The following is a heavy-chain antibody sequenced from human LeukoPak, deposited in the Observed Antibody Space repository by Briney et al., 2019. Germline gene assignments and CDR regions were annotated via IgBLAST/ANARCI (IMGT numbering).Heavy chain of an antibody. CDR1: GGSISSYY. CDR3: AREEGDYSNYYFDY. Sequence: SETLSLTYTVSGGSISSYYWSWIRQPAGKGLEWIGRIYTSGSTNYNSSLKSRVTMSVDTSKNQFSLKLSSVTAADTAVYYCAREEGDYSNYYFDYWGQGTLVTVSS. CDR2: IYTSGST. V-gene: IGHV4-4*07. J-gene: IGHJ4*02. D-gene: IGHD4-11*01.